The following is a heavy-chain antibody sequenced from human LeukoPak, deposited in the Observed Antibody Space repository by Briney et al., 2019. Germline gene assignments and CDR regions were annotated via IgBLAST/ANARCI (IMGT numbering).Heavy chain of an antibody. CDR1: GFTVSTNY. Sequence: PGGSLRLSCAASGFTVSTNYMSWVRQAPGKGLEWVSGISGSDSSTYYADFVKGRFTISRDNSKNTLYLQMNSLRADDTAVYYCAKGGGWLYYFDYWGQGTLVTVSS. CDR2: ISGSDSST. CDR3: AKGGGWLYYFDY. V-gene: IGHV3-23*01. D-gene: IGHD4-23*01. J-gene: IGHJ4*02.